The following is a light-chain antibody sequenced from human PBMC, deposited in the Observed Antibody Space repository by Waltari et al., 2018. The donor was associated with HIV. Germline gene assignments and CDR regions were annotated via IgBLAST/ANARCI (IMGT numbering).Light chain of an antibody. CDR2: KTS. Sequence: DIQMTQSPSPLSASVGDRVTITCRSSQSISTWLAWYQQQPGRAPKLLIYKTSSLQSGVPSRFSGSGSGREFSLTISSLQPDDFTTYYCQQYQSYSLTFGQGTRLEMK. V-gene: IGKV1-5*03. CDR3: QQYQSYSLT. J-gene: IGKJ5*01. CDR1: QSISTW.